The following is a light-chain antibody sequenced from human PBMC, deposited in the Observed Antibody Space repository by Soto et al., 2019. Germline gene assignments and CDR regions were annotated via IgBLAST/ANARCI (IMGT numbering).Light chain of an antibody. CDR2: SAS. V-gene: IGKV1-39*01. CDR3: QQTFRTPHT. CDR1: QTISSY. Sequence: DIQMTQSPASLSASVGDRVTITCRASQTISSYLSWYQQKAGAAPKLLIYSASTLQSGVPSRFSGSGFGTDYTLTISSLQPADFAVYYCQQTFRTPHTFGQGTKLDIK. J-gene: IGKJ2*01.